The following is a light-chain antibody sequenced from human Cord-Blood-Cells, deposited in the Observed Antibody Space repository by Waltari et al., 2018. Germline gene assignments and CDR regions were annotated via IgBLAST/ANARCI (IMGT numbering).Light chain of an antibody. CDR2: GAS. CDR3: QQYGSAPWT. CDR1: QSVSSSY. J-gene: IGKJ1*01. V-gene: IGKV3-20*01. Sequence: EIVFTQSPGTLSLSSGERATPPCRASQSVSSSYLAWYQQKPGQPPSLLIYGASSRAIGIPERFSGSGSGTDFTHTISRLEPEDFAVYYCQQYGSAPWTFGQGTKVEIK.